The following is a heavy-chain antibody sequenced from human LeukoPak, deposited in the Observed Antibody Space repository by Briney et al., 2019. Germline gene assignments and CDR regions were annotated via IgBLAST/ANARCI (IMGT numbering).Heavy chain of an antibody. CDR3: ASGSRSSWYPYYYYGMDV. J-gene: IGHJ6*02. CDR1: GGTFSSYA. Sequence: SVKVSCKASGGTFSSYAISWVRQAPGQGLEWMGRIIPIFGIANYAQKFPGRVTITADKSTSTAYMELSSLRSEDTAVYYCASGSRSSWYPYYYYGMDVGGQGTTVTVSS. D-gene: IGHD6-13*01. CDR2: IIPIFGIA. V-gene: IGHV1-69*04.